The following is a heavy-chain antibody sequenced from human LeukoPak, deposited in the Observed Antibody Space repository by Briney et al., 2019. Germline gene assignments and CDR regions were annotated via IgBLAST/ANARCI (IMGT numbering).Heavy chain of an antibody. V-gene: IGHV3-48*04. D-gene: IGHD5-12*01. CDR2: ISTSGTAI. J-gene: IGHJ4*02. CDR3: ARSPGGYSGPFAY. CDR1: GFTFSSYG. Sequence: GGSLRLSCAASGFTFSSYGMSWIRQAPGKGLEWVSYISTSGTAIYYADSVKGRFTISRDNSRNSLYLQMNSLRAEDTAVYYCARSPGGYSGPFAYWGQGTLVTVSS.